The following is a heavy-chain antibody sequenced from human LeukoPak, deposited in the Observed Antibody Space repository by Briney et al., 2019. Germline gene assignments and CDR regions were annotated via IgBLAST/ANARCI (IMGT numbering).Heavy chain of an antibody. CDR3: ARAGRHNDDY. CDR1: GFIFRSYS. CDR2: ISSTSSDI. D-gene: IGHD1-1*01. V-gene: IGHV3-48*02. Sequence: PGGSLRLSCEASGFIFRSYSMNWVRQAPGKGLEWVSYISSTSSDIYYADSVKGRFTISRDNAKNSLYLQMNSLRDEDTAVYYCARAGRHNDDYWGQGTLVTVSS. J-gene: IGHJ4*02.